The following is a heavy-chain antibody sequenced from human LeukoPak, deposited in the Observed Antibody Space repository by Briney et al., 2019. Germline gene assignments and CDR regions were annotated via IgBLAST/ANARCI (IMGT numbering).Heavy chain of an antibody. V-gene: IGHV4-34*01. J-gene: IGHJ5*02. CDR2: INHSGST. CDR1: GGSFSGYY. D-gene: IGHD5-12*01. Sequence: SETLSLTCAVYGGSFSGYYWSWIRQPPGKGLEWIGEINHSGSTNYNPSLKSRVTISVDTSKNQFSLKLSSVTAADTAVYYCARMIEWLRYYWFDPWGQGALVTVSS. CDR3: ARMIEWLRYYWFDP.